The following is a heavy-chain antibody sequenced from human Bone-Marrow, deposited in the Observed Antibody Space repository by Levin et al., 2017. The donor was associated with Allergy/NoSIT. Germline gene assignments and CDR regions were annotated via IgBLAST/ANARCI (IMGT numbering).Heavy chain of an antibody. Sequence: GGSLRLSCAASGFTFSSYAMHWVRQAPGKGLEWVAVISYDGSNKYYADSVKGRFTISRDNSKNTLYLQMNSLRAEDTAVYYCARDSSGTIFGVVIIPGWFDPWGQGTLVTVSS. V-gene: IGHV3-30-3*01. CDR2: ISYDGSNK. J-gene: IGHJ5*02. D-gene: IGHD3-3*01. CDR3: ARDSSGTIFGVVIIPGWFDP. CDR1: GFTFSSYA.